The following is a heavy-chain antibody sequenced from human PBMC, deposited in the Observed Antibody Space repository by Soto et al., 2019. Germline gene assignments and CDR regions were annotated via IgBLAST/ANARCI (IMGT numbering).Heavy chain of an antibody. CDR2: IKPDGTEQ. D-gene: IGHD2-21*01. CDR3: AKDFLVRGYSDY. J-gene: IGHJ4*02. Sequence: GGSLRLSCAASGFTFSGYWMNWVRQAPGKGLEWVANIKPDGTEQFYADSVKGRFTISRDNAKKSLYLQMNNLRVEDTAVYYCAKDFLVRGYSDYWGQGTLVTVSS. V-gene: IGHV3-7*03. CDR1: GFTFSGYW.